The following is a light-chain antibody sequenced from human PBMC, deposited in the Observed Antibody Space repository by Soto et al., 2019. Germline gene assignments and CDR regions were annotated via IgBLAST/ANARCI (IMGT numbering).Light chain of an antibody. V-gene: IGKV4-1*01. CDR2: WAS. Sequence: DIVMTQSPDSLAVSLGERATINCKFSQSALHSSNHKHYLAWYQQKPGQPPKLPVYWASTRESGVSDRFSGRGSETDFTLTISSLQAEDVAVYYCQQYDSTPWTFGQGIKVQSK. J-gene: IGKJ1*01. CDR1: QSALHSSNHKHY. CDR3: QQYDSTPWT.